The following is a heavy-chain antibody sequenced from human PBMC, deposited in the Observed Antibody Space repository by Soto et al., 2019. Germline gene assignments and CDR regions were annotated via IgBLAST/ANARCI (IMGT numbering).Heavy chain of an antibody. V-gene: IGHV3-20*01. D-gene: IGHD6-19*01. Sequence: GGSLRLSCAASGFTFDDYGMSWVRQAPGKGLEWVSGINWNGGSTGYADSVKGRFTISRDNAKNSLYLQMNSLRAEDTALYHCARFSPIAVAGTSWYFDLWGRGTLVTVSS. CDR3: ARFSPIAVAGTSWYFDL. CDR1: GFTFDDYG. CDR2: INWNGGST. J-gene: IGHJ2*01.